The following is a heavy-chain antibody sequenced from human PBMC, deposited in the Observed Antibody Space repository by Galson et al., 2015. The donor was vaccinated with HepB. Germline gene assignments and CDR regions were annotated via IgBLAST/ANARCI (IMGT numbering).Heavy chain of an antibody. V-gene: IGHV1-8*01. CDR3: ARTYYDFWSGYFYFDY. CDR1: GYTFTSYD. CDR2: MNPNSGNT. J-gene: IGHJ4*02. Sequence: SVKVSCKASGYTFTSYDINWVRQATGQGLEWMGWMNPNSGNTGYAQKFQGRVTMTRNTSISTAYMELSSLRSEDTAVYYCARTYYDFWSGYFYFDYWGQGTLVTVSS. D-gene: IGHD3-3*01.